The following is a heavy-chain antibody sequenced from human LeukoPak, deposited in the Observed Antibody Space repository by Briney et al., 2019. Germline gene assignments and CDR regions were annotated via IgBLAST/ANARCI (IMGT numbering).Heavy chain of an antibody. D-gene: IGHD4-17*01. Sequence: SETLSLTCTVSGGSISSGDYYWSWIRQPPGKGLEWIGYIYYSGSTYYNPSLKSRVTISVDTSKNQFSLKLSSVTAADTAVYYCARYTVTTIGFDPWGQGTLVTVPS. CDR2: IYYSGST. CDR3: ARYTVTTIGFDP. V-gene: IGHV4-30-4*01. J-gene: IGHJ5*02. CDR1: GGSISSGDYY.